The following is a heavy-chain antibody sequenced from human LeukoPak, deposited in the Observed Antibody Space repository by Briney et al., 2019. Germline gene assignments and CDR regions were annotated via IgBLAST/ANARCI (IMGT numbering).Heavy chain of an antibody. CDR3: ARSYDYVWGSYRYFGY. D-gene: IGHD3-16*02. Sequence: ASVKVSCKASGYTFTSYYMHWVRQAPGQGREWMGIINPSGGSTSYAQKFQGRVTMTRDRSTRTVYMELSSLRSEDTAVYYCARSYDYVWGSYRYFGYWGQGTLVTVSS. CDR2: INPSGGST. J-gene: IGHJ4*02. CDR1: GYTFTSYY. V-gene: IGHV1-46*01.